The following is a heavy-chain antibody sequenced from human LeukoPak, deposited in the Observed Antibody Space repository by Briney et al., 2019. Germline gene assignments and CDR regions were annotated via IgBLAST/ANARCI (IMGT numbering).Heavy chain of an antibody. Sequence: SETLSLTCAVYGGSFSGYYWSWIRQPPGKGLEWVGEINHSGSTNYNPSLKSRVTISVDTSKNQFSLKLSFVTAADTAVYYCARVRGSGKYYYYYMDVWGKGTTVTISS. CDR1: GGSFSGYY. CDR2: INHSGST. J-gene: IGHJ6*03. CDR3: ARVRGSGKYYYYYMDV. D-gene: IGHD3-10*01. V-gene: IGHV4-34*01.